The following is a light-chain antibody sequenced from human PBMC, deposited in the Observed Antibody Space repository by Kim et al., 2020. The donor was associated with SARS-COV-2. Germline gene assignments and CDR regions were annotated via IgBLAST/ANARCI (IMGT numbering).Light chain of an antibody. CDR1: QDISNS. CDR3: QQYDNLHT. V-gene: IGKV1-33*01. CDR2: DAS. Sequence: DIQMTQSPSSLSASVGDRVTITCQASQDISNSLNWYQQKPGKAPKLLIYDASNLETGVPSRFSGSGSGTDFTFTISSLQPEDIATYYCQQYDNLHTFGGGTKVDIK. J-gene: IGKJ4*01.